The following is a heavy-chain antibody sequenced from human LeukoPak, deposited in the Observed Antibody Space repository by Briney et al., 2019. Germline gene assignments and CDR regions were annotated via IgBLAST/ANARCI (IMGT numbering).Heavy chain of an antibody. CDR3: ARDQQLAFNWFDP. D-gene: IGHD6-13*01. J-gene: IGHJ5*02. CDR2: TYYRSKWYN. CDR1: GDSVFSNSS. V-gene: IGHV6-1*01. Sequence: SQTLSLTCAISGDSVFSNSSWNWIRQSPSRGLEWLGRTYYRSKWYNDYGVSVKSRININPDTSKNHFSLQLNSVTPEDTAVYYCARDQQLAFNWFDPWGQGTLVTVSS.